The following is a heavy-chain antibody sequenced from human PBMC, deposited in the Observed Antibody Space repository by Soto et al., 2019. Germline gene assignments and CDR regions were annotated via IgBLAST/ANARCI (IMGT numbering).Heavy chain of an antibody. D-gene: IGHD4-17*01. Sequence: SETLYITCTVSGGSISGGGGGLYSWSWIREPPGKGLEWIGYIYDSGSTYYNPSLKSRVTISVDTSKNQFSLRLSSVTAADTAVYYCAREVIPLTTDWYFDLWGRGTLVTVSS. V-gene: IGHV4-30-4*01. J-gene: IGHJ2*01. CDR1: GGSISGGGGGLYS. CDR3: AREVIPLTTDWYFDL. CDR2: IYDSGST.